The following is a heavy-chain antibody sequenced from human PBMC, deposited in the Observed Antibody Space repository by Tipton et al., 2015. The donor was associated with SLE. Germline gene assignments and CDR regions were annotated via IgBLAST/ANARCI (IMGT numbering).Heavy chain of an antibody. Sequence: TLSLTCTVSGGSISGYYWSWIRQPPGKGLEWIGYIYYSGSTNYHPSLKSRVTISVDTSRSQFSLKLSSVNTADTAVYYCARGGLRRSWFDPWGQGTLVTVSS. CDR3: ARGGLRRSWFDP. CDR1: GGSISGYY. CDR2: IYYSGST. D-gene: IGHD5/OR15-5a*01. V-gene: IGHV4-59*01. J-gene: IGHJ5*02.